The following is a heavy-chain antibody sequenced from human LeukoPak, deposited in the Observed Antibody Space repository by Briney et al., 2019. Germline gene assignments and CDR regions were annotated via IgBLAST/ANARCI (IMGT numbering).Heavy chain of an antibody. Sequence: PGGSLRLSCAASGFTFSSYGMHWVRQAPGKGLEWVAVISYDGSNKYYADSVKGRFTISRDNSKNTLYLQMNSLRAEDTAVYYCAKDPLWFGEPHYYYYCMDVWGQGTTVTVSS. CDR1: GFTFSSYG. CDR2: ISYDGSNK. CDR3: AKDPLWFGEPHYYYYCMDV. D-gene: IGHD3-10*01. V-gene: IGHV3-30*18. J-gene: IGHJ6*02.